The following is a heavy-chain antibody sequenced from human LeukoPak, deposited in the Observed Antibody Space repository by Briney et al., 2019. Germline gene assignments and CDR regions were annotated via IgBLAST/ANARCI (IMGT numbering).Heavy chain of an antibody. CDR3: ARDYSNHGYLDY. V-gene: IGHV3-64*01. J-gene: IGHJ4*02. CDR2: ISSHGVST. Sequence: GGSLRLSCAASGFTFSTYAMHWVRQAPGKGLQYVSGISSHGVSTYYANSVKGRFTISRDNSANTLYLQMGSLRAEDMAVYYCARDYSNHGYLDYWGQGTLVTVSS. D-gene: IGHD4-11*01. CDR1: GFTFSTYA.